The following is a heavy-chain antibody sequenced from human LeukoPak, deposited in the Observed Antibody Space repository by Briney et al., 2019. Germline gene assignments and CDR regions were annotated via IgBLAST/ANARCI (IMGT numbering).Heavy chain of an antibody. V-gene: IGHV4-61*02. D-gene: IGHD3-16*01. Sequence: SETLSLTCTVSGDSILSGSYYWTWIRQPAGKTLEWIGRIYTSGSTNYNPSVESRATISIDTADNQFSLRLSSVTAADTAIYYCARVWRHGGYWFDSCVQGTLVTVSS. CDR1: GDSILSGSYY. CDR3: ARVWRHGGYWFDS. CDR2: IYTSGST. J-gene: IGHJ5*01.